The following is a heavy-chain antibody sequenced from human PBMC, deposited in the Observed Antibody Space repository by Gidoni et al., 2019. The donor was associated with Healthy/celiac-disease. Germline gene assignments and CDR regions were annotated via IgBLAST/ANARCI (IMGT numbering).Heavy chain of an antibody. V-gene: IGHV2-5*02. J-gene: IGHJ6*03. Sequence: LTCNFLGFSLSTTGGGVGWIRQPPGKALEWLASIYWDDDERYSPSLKTRLTITKDPSKNQVVLTMTNMDPVDTATYYCAHSPPNYRGDYYYYMDVWGKGTTVTVSS. CDR2: IYWDDDE. CDR1: GFSLSTTGGG. CDR3: AHSPPNYRGDYYYYMDV. D-gene: IGHD1-7*01.